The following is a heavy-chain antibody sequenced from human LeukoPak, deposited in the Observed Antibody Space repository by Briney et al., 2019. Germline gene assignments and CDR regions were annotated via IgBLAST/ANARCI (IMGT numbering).Heavy chain of an antibody. V-gene: IGHV3-21*01. J-gene: IGHJ4*02. CDR2: ISTTSDYI. CDR3: ARDTLGEGEDANYAVYYFDY. CDR1: GFTFSSYN. D-gene: IGHD4/OR15-4a*01. Sequence: PGGSLRLSCAASGFTFSSYNMNWVRQAPGKGLEWVSSISTTSDYIYYADSLKGRFTISRDNAKNSLDLQMNSLRAEDTAVYYCARDTLGEGEDANYAVYYFDYWGQGSVVTVSS.